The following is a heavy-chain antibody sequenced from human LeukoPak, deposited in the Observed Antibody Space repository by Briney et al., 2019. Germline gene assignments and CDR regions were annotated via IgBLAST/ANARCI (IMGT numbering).Heavy chain of an antibody. J-gene: IGHJ1*01. CDR2: IWYAGSDK. D-gene: IGHD6-13*01. CDR3: ARGGLAAAGPAEYFQH. V-gene: IGHV3-33*01. CDR1: GFTFSSYG. Sequence: GRSLRLSCAASGFTFSSYGMHWVRQAPGKGLEWVAVIWYAGSDKYYADSVKGRFTVSRDNSKNTLYLQMNSLRVEDTAVYYCARGGLAAAGPAEYFQHWGQGTLVTVSS.